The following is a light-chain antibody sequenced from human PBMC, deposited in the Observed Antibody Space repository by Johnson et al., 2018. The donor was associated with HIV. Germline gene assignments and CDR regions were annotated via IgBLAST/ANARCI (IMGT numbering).Light chain of an antibody. CDR3: GTWESSLRTGF. V-gene: IGLV1-51*01. Sequence: QSVLTQPPSVSAAPGQKVTISCSGSSSNIGNNYVSWYQQLPGTAPKLLIYDNNKRPSGIPDRFSGSKSGTSATLGITGLQTGDEAAYYCGTWESSLRTGFFGTGTKVTVL. J-gene: IGLJ1*01. CDR2: DNN. CDR1: SSNIGNNY.